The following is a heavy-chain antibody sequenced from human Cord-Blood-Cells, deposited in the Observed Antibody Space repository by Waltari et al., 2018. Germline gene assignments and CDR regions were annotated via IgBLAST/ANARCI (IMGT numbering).Heavy chain of an antibody. V-gene: IGHV4-4*02. D-gene: IGHD4-4*01. CDR1: GGSISSSNW. CDR2: IYHSGST. CDR3: ARSVHDYSNYFDY. Sequence: QVQLQESGPGLVKPSGTLSLTCAVSGGSISSSNWWSWVRQPPGKGLEWIGEIYHSGSTNNNPSRKSRGTISVDKSKNQFSLKLSSVTAADTAVYYCARSVHDYSNYFDYWGQGTLVTVSS. J-gene: IGHJ4*02.